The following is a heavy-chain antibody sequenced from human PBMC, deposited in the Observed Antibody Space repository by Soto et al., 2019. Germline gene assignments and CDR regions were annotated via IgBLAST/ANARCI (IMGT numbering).Heavy chain of an antibody. Sequence: GGSLRLSCAASGFTFSSYAMSWVRQAPGKGLEWVSAISGSGGSTYYADSVKGRFTISRDNSKNTLYLQMNSLRAEDTAVYYCAKDLRGYSNGYAEYFQHWGQGTLVTVSS. V-gene: IGHV3-23*01. J-gene: IGHJ1*01. CDR1: GFTFSSYA. CDR2: ISGSGGST. CDR3: AKDLRGYSNGYAEYFQH. D-gene: IGHD5-18*01.